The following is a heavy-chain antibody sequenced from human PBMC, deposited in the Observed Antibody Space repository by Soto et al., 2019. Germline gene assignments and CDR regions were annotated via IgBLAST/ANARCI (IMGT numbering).Heavy chain of an antibody. CDR1: GYTLTELS. J-gene: IGHJ4*02. Sequence: QVPLVQSGAEVKKPGASVKVSCKVSGYTLTELSMHWVRQAPGKGLEWMGGFDPEDGETIYAQKFQGRVTMTEDTSTDTAYMELSSLRSEDTAVYYCATNGLTTYFDWLYYFDYWGQGTLVTVSS. D-gene: IGHD3-9*01. CDR2: FDPEDGET. CDR3: ATNGLTTYFDWLYYFDY. V-gene: IGHV1-24*01.